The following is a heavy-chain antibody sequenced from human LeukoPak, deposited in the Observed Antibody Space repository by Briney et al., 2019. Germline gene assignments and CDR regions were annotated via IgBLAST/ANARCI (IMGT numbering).Heavy chain of an antibody. J-gene: IGHJ4*02. CDR2: ISAYNGNT. CDR1: GYTFTSYG. D-gene: IGHD6-19*01. V-gene: IGHV1-18*01. CDR3: ARDRRPSSGWSREGFDY. Sequence: ASVKVSCKASGYTFTSYGISWVRQAPGQGLEWMGWISAYNGNTNYVQKLQGRVTMTRDTSTSTAYMELRSLRSDDTAVYYCARDRRPSSGWSREGFDYWGQGTRVTVSS.